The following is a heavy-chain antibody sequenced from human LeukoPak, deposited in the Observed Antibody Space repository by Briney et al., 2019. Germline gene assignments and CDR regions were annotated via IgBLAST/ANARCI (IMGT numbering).Heavy chain of an antibody. CDR1: GFSFSSYN. CDR2: ITSSSTYT. CDR3: ARDPYSGTYGDTYYYYMDV. J-gene: IGHJ6*03. Sequence: GGSLRLSCAASGFSFSSYNMNWVRQTPGKGLEWVSSITSSSTYTFYADSVKGRFTISRDNAKNSLYLQMNSLRAEDTAVYYCARDPYSGTYGDTYYYYMDVWGKGTTVTVSS. V-gene: IGHV3-21*01. D-gene: IGHD1-26*01.